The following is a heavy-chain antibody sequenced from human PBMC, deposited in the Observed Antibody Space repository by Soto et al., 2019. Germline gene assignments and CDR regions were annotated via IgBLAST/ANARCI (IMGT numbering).Heavy chain of an antibody. V-gene: IGHV1-18*04. CDR3: ARDENMGYCSGGSCSWFSP. CDR1: GDPFTTYG. D-gene: IGHD2-15*01. CDR2: ISGYTSKT. Sequence: SVKVSCKASGDPFTTYGGAWVRQAPGQGLEWLGWISGYTSKTNHTQKLPGRVTLTADTCTSTAYMDLRSLRPDDPAVYYCARDENMGYCSGGSCSWFSPWGLG. J-gene: IGHJ5*02.